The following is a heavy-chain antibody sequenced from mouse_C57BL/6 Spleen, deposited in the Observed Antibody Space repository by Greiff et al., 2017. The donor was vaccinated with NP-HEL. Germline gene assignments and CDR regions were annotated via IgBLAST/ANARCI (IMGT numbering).Heavy chain of an antibody. CDR1: GYSITSGYY. Sequence: ESGPGLVKPSQSLSLTCSVTGYSITSGYYWNWIRQFPGNKLEWMGYISYDGSNNYNPSLKNRISITCDTSKNQFFLKLNSVTTEDTATYYCAREGGRDWYFDVWGTGTTVTVSS. J-gene: IGHJ1*03. CDR2: ISYDGSN. V-gene: IGHV3-6*01. CDR3: AREGGRDWYFDV. D-gene: IGHD3-3*01.